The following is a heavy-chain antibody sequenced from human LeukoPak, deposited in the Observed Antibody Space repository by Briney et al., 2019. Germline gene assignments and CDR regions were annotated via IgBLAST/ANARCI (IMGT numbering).Heavy chain of an antibody. D-gene: IGHD2-15*01. Sequence: ASVKVSCKASGYTFTSHGISWVRQAPGQGLEWMGWISAYNGNTNYAQKLQGRVTMTTDTSTSTAYMELRSLRSDDTAVYYCARVGYCSGGSCCKLGWFDPWGQGTLVTVSS. V-gene: IGHV1-18*01. CDR3: ARVGYCSGGSCCKLGWFDP. J-gene: IGHJ5*02. CDR1: GYTFTSHG. CDR2: ISAYNGNT.